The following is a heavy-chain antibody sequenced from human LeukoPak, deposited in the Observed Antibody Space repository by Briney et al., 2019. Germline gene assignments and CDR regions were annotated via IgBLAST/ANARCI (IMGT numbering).Heavy chain of an antibody. J-gene: IGHJ4*02. Sequence: SETLSLTCTVSGYSISSGYYWGWIRQPPGRGLEWIGSIYHSGSTYYNPSLKSRVTISVDTSKNQFSLKLSSVTAADTAVYYFPRGQQQLVRDWGQGTLVTVSS. CDR1: GYSISSGYY. V-gene: IGHV4-38-2*02. CDR3: PRGQQQLVRD. D-gene: IGHD6-13*01. CDR2: IYHSGST.